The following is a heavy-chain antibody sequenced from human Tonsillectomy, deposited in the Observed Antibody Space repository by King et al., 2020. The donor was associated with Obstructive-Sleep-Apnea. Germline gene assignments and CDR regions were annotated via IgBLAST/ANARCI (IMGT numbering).Heavy chain of an antibody. CDR1: GFNFSSYA. CDR2: ISYDKSNK. CDR3: ATGGGGSGWYGFDY. Sequence: QLVQSGGGVAQPGRSLTVSCAAYGFNFSSYAMHWVRQDPGKGLEWVAVISYDKSNKYYADPVKGRFTISRDNSKNTVYLQMTSLRAEDTAVYYCATGGGGSGWYGFDYWGQGTLVTVSS. D-gene: IGHD6-19*01. J-gene: IGHJ4*02. V-gene: IGHV3-30*04.